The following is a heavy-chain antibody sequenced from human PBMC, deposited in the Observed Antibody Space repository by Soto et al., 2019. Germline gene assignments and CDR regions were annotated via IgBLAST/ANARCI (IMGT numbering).Heavy chain of an antibody. CDR3: ARAVLPATAPFDY. D-gene: IGHD2-2*01. J-gene: IGHJ4*02. Sequence: SETLSLTCAVYGGSFSGYYWSWIRQPPGKGLEWIGYIYYSGSTNYNPSLQSRVTISVDTSKNQFSLKLTSVTAADTAVYYCARAVLPATAPFDYWGQGTLVTVSS. CDR2: IYYSGST. CDR1: GGSFSGYY. V-gene: IGHV4-59*01.